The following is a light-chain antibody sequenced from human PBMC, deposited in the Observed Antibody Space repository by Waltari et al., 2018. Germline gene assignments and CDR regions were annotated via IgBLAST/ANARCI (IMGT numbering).Light chain of an antibody. Sequence: DIVMTQSPLSLPVTPGEPASISCRSRQSLLHHNGYNFLDWYLQKPGQSPQLLIYLGSNRASGVPDRFSGSGSGTDFTLKISRVEAEDVGVYYCMQTLQSLWTFGQGTKVEIK. CDR2: LGS. CDR1: QSLLHHNGYNF. V-gene: IGKV2-28*01. CDR3: MQTLQSLWT. J-gene: IGKJ1*01.